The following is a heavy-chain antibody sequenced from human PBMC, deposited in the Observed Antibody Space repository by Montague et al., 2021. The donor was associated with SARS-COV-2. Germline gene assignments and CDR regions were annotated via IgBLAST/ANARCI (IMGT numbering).Heavy chain of an antibody. D-gene: IGHD3-9*01. CDR1: GVSVTDYY. J-gene: IGHJ4*02. CDR3: VRHPHYDGLNGPPDF. Sequence: SETLSLTCTVSGVSVTDYYWSWIRQPPGKGLEWVGDVLYNKGTNSNPSLQSRVAISVDTSKNQFSLRLTSVTAADTALYYCVRHPHYDGLNGPPDFWGQGTLVTVSS. CDR2: VLYNKGT. V-gene: IGHV4-59*08.